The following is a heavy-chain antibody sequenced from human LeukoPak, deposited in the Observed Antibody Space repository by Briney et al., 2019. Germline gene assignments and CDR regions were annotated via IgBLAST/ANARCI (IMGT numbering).Heavy chain of an antibody. CDR2: ISGSGGST. D-gene: IGHD5-18*01. CDR1: GFTFSSYG. CDR3: AKLGYSYGYFIDY. J-gene: IGHJ4*02. V-gene: IGHV3-23*01. Sequence: TGGSLRLSCAASGFTFSSYGMSWVRQAPGKGLEWVSAISGSGGSTYYADSVKGRFTISRDNSKNTLCLQMNSLRAEDTAVYYCAKLGYSYGYFIDYWGQGTLVTVSS.